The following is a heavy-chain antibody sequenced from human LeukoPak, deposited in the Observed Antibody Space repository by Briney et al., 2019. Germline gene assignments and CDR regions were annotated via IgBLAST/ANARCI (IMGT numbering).Heavy chain of an antibody. D-gene: IGHD1-1*01. CDR3: ARYDNGKDYFDY. J-gene: IGHJ4*02. Sequence: GGSLRLSCAASGFIVTRNYVSWVRQAPGKGLEWASLMYSGGGTSYADSVKGRFTISRDTSKNTLYLQMSSLRAEDTALYYCARYDNGKDYFDYWGQGTLVTVSS. V-gene: IGHV3-53*01. CDR2: MYSGGGT. CDR1: GFIVTRNY.